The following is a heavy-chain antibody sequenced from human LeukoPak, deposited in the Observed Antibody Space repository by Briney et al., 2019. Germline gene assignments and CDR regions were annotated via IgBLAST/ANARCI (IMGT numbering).Heavy chain of an antibody. J-gene: IGHJ4*02. D-gene: IGHD6-19*01. CDR2: INSDGSST. V-gene: IGHV3-74*01. CDR1: GFTFSSYW. CDR3: ARGQSDSSGWYSYADY. Sequence: GGSLRLSCAASGFTFSSYWMHWVRHAPGKGLVWVSRINSDGSSTSYADSVKGRFTISRDNAKNTLYLQMNSLRAEDTAVYYCARGQSDSSGWYSYADYWGQGTLVTVSS.